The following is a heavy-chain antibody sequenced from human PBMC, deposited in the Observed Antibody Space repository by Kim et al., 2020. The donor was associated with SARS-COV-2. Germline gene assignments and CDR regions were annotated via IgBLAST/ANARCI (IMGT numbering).Heavy chain of an antibody. CDR2: INHSGST. CDR1: GGSFSGYY. Sequence: SETLSLTCAVYGGSFSGYYWSWIRQPPGKGLEWIGEINHSGSTNYNPSLKSRVTISVDTSKNQFSLKLSSVTAADTAVYYCARVAARQTYFDYWGQGTLV. V-gene: IGHV4-34*01. D-gene: IGHD6-6*01. J-gene: IGHJ4*02. CDR3: ARVAARQTYFDY.